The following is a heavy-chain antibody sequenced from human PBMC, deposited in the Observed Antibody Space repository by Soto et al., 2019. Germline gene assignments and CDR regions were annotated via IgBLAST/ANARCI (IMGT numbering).Heavy chain of an antibody. J-gene: IGHJ3*02. CDR2: INHSGST. CDR1: GGSFSGYY. D-gene: IGHD1-1*01. V-gene: IGHV4-34*01. Sequence: SETLSLTCAVYGGSFSGYYWSWIRQPPGKGLEWIGEINHSGSTNYNPSLKSRVTISVDTSKNQFSLKLSSVTAADTAVYYCARVAYWGERHDAFDIWGQGTMVTVSS. CDR3: ARVAYWGERHDAFDI.